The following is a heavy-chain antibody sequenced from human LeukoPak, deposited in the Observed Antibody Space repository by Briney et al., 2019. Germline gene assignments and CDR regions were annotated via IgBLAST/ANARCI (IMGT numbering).Heavy chain of an antibody. Sequence: SETLSLTCAVYGGSFSGYYWSWIRQPPGKGLEWIGEINHSGSTNYNPSLKSRVTISVDTSKNQFSLKLSSVTAADTAVYYCARVPHKLYSGYDKGYWGQGTLVTVSS. CDR2: INHSGST. J-gene: IGHJ4*02. CDR1: GGSFSGYY. CDR3: ARVPHKLYSGYDKGY. D-gene: IGHD5-12*01. V-gene: IGHV4-34*01.